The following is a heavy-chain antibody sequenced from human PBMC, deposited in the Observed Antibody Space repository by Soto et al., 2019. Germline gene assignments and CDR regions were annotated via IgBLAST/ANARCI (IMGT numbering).Heavy chain of an antibody. CDR3: TSTKKSGKRQ. Sequence: EVQLVESGGGLVQPGRSLRLSCTGSGFGFGDYAMSWFRQAPGKGLEWVSFIRSTTYGGTTEYAASVKGKFIMSRDNARSIAYLQLNSLKTDDTAVYFCTSTKKSGKRQWGQGTLVTVSS. V-gene: IGHV3-49*03. D-gene: IGHD3-10*01. CDR2: IRSTTYGGTT. CDR1: GFGFGDYA. J-gene: IGHJ4*02.